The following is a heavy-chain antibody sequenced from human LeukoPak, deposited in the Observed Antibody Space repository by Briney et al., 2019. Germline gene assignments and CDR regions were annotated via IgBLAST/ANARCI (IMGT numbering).Heavy chain of an antibody. J-gene: IGHJ4*02. CDR2: INHSGST. CDR3: ARGQYYDILTGYYY. CDR1: GGSFSGYY. V-gene: IGHV4-34*01. Sequence: PLETLSLTCAVYGGSFSGYYWSWIRQPPGRGLEWIGEINHSGSTNYNPSLKSRVTISVDTSKNQFSLKLSSVTAADTAVYYCARGQYYDILTGYYYWGQGTLVTVSS. D-gene: IGHD3-9*01.